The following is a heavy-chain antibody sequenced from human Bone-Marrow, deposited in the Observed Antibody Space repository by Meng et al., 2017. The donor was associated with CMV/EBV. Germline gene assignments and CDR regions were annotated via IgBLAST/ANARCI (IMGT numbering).Heavy chain of an antibody. CDR3: ARDRLRYNWNFYLDY. CDR1: GGTFSSYA. J-gene: IGHJ4*02. CDR2: IIPIFGTA. V-gene: IGHV1-69*05. Sequence: SVKVSCKASGGTFSSYAISWVRQAPGQGLEWMGGIIPIFGTANYAQKFQGRVTITTDESTSTAYMALSSLRSEDTAVYYCARDRLRYNWNFYLDYWGQGTLVTVSS. D-gene: IGHD1-7*01.